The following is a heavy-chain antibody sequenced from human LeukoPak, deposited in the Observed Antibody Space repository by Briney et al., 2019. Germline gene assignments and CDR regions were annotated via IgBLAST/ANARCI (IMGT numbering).Heavy chain of an antibody. CDR2: IYHSGNT. CDR1: GYSIGSGYY. D-gene: IGHD4-17*01. J-gene: IGHJ4*02. CDR3: ARTPDYGDYMNFDY. V-gene: IGHV4-38-2*01. Sequence: PSETLSLTCAVSGYSIGSGYYWGWIRPPPGKGLEWIGTIYHSGNTYYNPSLESRVTISVDTSKNQFSLKLSSVTAADTAVYYCARTPDYGDYMNFDYWGQGTLVTVSS.